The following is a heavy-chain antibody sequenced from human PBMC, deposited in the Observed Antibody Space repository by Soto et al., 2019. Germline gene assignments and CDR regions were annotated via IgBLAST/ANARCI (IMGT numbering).Heavy chain of an antibody. CDR1: GYSFTTSW. CDR2: IFPGDSDT. Sequence: EVQLVQSGAEVKKPGESLKISCKGSGYSFTTSWIGWVRQMSGKGLEWMGIIFPGDSDTRYSPSFEGQVTISADKSINTAYVQWSSLEASDTAIYYCARGNYLYYFDYWGQGTLVTVSS. CDR3: ARGNYLYYFDY. V-gene: IGHV5-51*01. J-gene: IGHJ4*02. D-gene: IGHD3-16*01.